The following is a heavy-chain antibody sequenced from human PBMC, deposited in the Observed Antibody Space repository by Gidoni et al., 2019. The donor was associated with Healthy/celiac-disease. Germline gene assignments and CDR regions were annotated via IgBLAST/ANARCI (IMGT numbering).Heavy chain of an antibody. CDR1: GGSISSSSYY. CDR3: ARRTWTAGWFDP. D-gene: IGHD3-3*01. Sequence: QLQLQESGPGLVKPSETLSLTCTVSGGSISSSSYYWGWIRQPPGKGLEWIGSIYYSGSTYYNPSLKSRVTISVDTSKNQFSLKLSSVTAADTAVYYCARRTWTAGWFDPWGQGTLVTVSS. J-gene: IGHJ5*02. CDR2: IYYSGST. V-gene: IGHV4-39*01.